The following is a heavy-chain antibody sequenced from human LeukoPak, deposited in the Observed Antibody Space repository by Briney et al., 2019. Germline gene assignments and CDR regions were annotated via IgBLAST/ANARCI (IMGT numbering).Heavy chain of an antibody. CDR2: ISGSGGST. CDR3: AKSWELLWFGELSYAFDI. D-gene: IGHD3-10*01. V-gene: IGHV3-23*01. CDR1: GFTFSSYA. J-gene: IGHJ3*02. Sequence: GGSLRLSCAASGFTFSSYAMSWVRQAPGKGLEWVSAISGSGGSTYYADSVKGRFTISRDNSKNTLYLQMNSLRAEDTAVYYCAKSWELLWFGELSYAFDIWGQGTMVTVSS.